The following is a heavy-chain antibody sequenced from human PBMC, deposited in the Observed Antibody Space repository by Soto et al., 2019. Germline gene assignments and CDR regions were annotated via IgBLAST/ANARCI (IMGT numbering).Heavy chain of an antibody. V-gene: IGHV4-34*01. Sequence: QVQLQQWGAGLLKPSETLSLTCAVYGGSFSGYYWSWIRQPPGKGLEWIGEINHSGSTNYNPSLKSRVTISVDTSKNQFSLKLSSVTAADTAVYYCARCSSYYYGSGRWRYYMDVWGKGTTVTVSS. CDR2: INHSGST. J-gene: IGHJ6*03. D-gene: IGHD3-10*01. CDR1: GGSFSGYY. CDR3: ARCSSYYYGSGRWRYYMDV.